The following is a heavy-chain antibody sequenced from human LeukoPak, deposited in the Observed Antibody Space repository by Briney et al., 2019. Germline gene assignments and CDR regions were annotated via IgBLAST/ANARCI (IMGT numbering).Heavy chain of an antibody. CDR3: ARLYGDADY. Sequence: GESLKISCKGSGYGFTTYWIGWVRQMPGKSLEWMGIIYPSDSDTRYSPSFQGQVTISADKSISTAYLQWNSLKASDTAMYYCARLYGDADYWGQGTLVTVSS. CDR2: IYPSDSDT. D-gene: IGHD4-17*01. V-gene: IGHV5-51*01. J-gene: IGHJ4*02. CDR1: GYGFTTYW.